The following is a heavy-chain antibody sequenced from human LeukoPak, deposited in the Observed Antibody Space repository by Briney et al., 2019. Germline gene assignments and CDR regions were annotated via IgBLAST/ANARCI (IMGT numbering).Heavy chain of an antibody. V-gene: IGHV4-59*02. Sequence: SETLSLTCAVSGGPVSTDYWSWIRQPPGKGLEWIGYIYYSGTTNYNPSLKSRLTISLDTSKNQFSLKLSSVTAADTAVYYCARVLNPWFGEFAFDYWGQGALVIVSS. CDR1: GGPVSTDY. CDR2: IYYSGTT. CDR3: ARVLNPWFGEFAFDY. D-gene: IGHD3-10*01. J-gene: IGHJ4*02.